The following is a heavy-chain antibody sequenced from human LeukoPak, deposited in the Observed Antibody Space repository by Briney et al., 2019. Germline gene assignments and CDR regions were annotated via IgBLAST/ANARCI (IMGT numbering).Heavy chain of an antibody. CDR2: VRPEGTTT. D-gene: IGHD3-9*01. J-gene: IGHJ4*02. CDR3: ARDLDWILFDY. CDR1: GFTFSTYW. Sequence: GGSLRLSCAASGFTFSTYWMHWVRHAPGKGLVWVSRVRPEGTTTAYADSVKGRFTISRDNAKNTLFLQMNSLSAEDTAVYYCARDLDWILFDYWGQGTLVTVSS. V-gene: IGHV3-74*03.